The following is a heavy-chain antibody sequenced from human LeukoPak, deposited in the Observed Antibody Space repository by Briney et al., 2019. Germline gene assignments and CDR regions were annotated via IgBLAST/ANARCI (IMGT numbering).Heavy chain of an antibody. D-gene: IGHD3-22*01. CDR1: GFTFSSYA. V-gene: IGHV3-23*01. J-gene: IGHJ4*02. CDR2: ISARGDST. Sequence: GGSLRPSCAASGFTFSSYAMSWVRQAPGKGLDWVSAISARGDSTFHADSVRGRFTISRDNSKNTLYLQLNSLRGEDTALYYCAKGAYGSSGHYYFDYWGQGALVTVSS. CDR3: AKGAYGSSGHYYFDY.